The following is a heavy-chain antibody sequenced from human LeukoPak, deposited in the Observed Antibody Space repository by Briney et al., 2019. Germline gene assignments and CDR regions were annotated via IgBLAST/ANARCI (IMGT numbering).Heavy chain of an antibody. CDR3: ARGAEAETSPLDF. CDR2: INPKSGAA. V-gene: IGHV1-2*02. D-gene: IGHD6-13*01. CDR1: GYIFSDYY. Sequence: ASVKVSCKASGYIFSDYYMHWVRQAPGQGLEWLGWINPKSGAADYAQQFRGRVTMTRDTSINTDYMEMKRVTSDDTAVYYCARGAEAETSPLDFWGQGTLV. J-gene: IGHJ4*02.